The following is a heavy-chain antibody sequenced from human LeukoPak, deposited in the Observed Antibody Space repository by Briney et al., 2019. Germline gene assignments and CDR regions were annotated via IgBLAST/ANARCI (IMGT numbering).Heavy chain of an antibody. CDR3: AGSLKFITMIPHY. J-gene: IGHJ4*02. V-gene: IGHV1-69*13. CDR2: IIPIFGTA. D-gene: IGHD3-22*01. Sequence: SVKVSCKASGGTFSSYAISWVRQAPGQGLEWMGGIIPIFGTANYAQKLQGRVTITADESTSTAYMELSSLRSEDTAVFYCAGSLKFITMIPHYWGQGTLVTVSS. CDR1: GGTFSSYA.